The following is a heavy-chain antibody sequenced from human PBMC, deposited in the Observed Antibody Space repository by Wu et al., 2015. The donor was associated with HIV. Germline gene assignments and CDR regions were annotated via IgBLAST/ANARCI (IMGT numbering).Heavy chain of an antibody. CDR3: AKERQRDYPFVTGLPENYFDN. V-gene: IGHV1-69*15. CDR1: GSTFTNYA. D-gene: IGHD2-21*02. J-gene: IGHJ4*02. Sequence: QVQLVQSGAEVKKPGSSVKVSCEASGSTFTNYAINWVRQAPGQGLEWMGRIIPSFGRANYAQKFQGRVTITADGSTRAVFMELSSLRSEDSALYFCAKERQRDYPFVTGLPENYFDNWGQGTLVTVSS. CDR2: IIPSFGRA.